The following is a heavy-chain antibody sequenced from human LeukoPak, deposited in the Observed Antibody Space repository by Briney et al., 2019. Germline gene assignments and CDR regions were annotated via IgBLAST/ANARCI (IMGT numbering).Heavy chain of an antibody. CDR3: ARDSGERGYRSIDY. J-gene: IGHJ4*02. CDR1: GFTFSSYW. D-gene: IGHD5-18*01. V-gene: IGHV3-7*01. Sequence: GGSLRLSCAASGFTFSSYWMSWVRQAPGKGLEWVANIKQDGSEKYYVDSVKGRFTISRDNAKNSLYLQMNSLRAEDTAVYYCARDSGERGYRSIDYWGQGTLVTVSS. CDR2: IKQDGSEK.